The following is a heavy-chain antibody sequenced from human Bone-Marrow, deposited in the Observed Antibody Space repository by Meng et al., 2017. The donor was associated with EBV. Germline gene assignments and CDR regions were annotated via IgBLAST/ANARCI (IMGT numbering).Heavy chain of an antibody. CDR1: GFTFSSYG. J-gene: IGHJ4*02. CDR3: AKDLSIAAAGPLDY. D-gene: IGHD6-13*01. V-gene: IGHV3-30*18. CDR2: ISYDGSNK. Sequence: QVQLVESGXGVVQPXRSLRLSCAASGFTFSSYGMHWVRQAPGKGLEWVAVISYDGSNKYYADSVKGRFTISRDNSKNTLYLQMNSLRAEDTAVYYCAKDLSIAAAGPLDYWGQGTLVTVSS.